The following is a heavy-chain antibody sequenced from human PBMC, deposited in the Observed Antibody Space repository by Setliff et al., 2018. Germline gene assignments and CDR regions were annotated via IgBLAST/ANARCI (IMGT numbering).Heavy chain of an antibody. CDR1: GGSVSTYS. J-gene: IGHJ4*02. CDR3: ASRTVTAFDS. Sequence: ASETLSLTCTVSGGSVSTYSWNWIRQPPGKGLEWIGFAYYSGSTNYHPLLKSRVSISVDTSKNQFSLKLDSVTAADTAVYYCASRTVTAFDSWGQGILVTVSS. V-gene: IGHV4-59*08. D-gene: IGHD4-17*01. CDR2: AYYSGST.